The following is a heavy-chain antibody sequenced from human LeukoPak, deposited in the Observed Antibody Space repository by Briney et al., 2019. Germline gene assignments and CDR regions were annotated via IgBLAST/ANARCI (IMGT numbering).Heavy chain of an antibody. V-gene: IGHV3-23*01. D-gene: IGHD3-22*01. CDR1: GFTFSTYA. J-gene: IGHJ4*02. Sequence: GGSLRLSCAASGFTFSTYAMSWVRQVPGKGLEWVSGISGSGDNTYYADSVKGRFTISRDNSKNTLYVQVNSLGTEDTAAYYCAKGSYYDSSGSFYFDYWGQGTLVTVSS. CDR3: AKGSYYDSSGSFYFDY. CDR2: ISGSGDNT.